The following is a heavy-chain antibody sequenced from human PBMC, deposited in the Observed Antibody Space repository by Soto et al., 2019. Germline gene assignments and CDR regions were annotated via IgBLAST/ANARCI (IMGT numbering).Heavy chain of an antibody. CDR2: ISYDGSNK. J-gene: IGHJ4*02. Sequence: GVSLSLSCSASGLHFRSYAMHWVSPAPGKGLEWVAVISYDGSNKYYADSVKGRFTISRDNSKNTLYLQMNSLRAEDTAVYYCARDRKSGGYELLDYCGQGTLVTVSS. V-gene: IGHV3-30-3*01. CDR1: GLHFRSYA. CDR3: ARDRKSGGYELLDY. D-gene: IGHD5-12*01.